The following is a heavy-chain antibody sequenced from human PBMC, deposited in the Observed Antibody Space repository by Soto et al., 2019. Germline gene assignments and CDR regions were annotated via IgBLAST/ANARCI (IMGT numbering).Heavy chain of an antibody. J-gene: IGHJ3*02. V-gene: IGHV1-2*02. CDR3: ARVSGPYCSGGSCYANDAFDI. CDR2: INPNSGGT. Sequence: ASVKVSCKASGYTFTGYYMHWVRQAPGQGLEWVGWINPNSGGTNYAQKFQGRVTMTRDTSISTAYMELSRLRSDDTAVYYCARVSGPYCSGGSCYANDAFDIWGQGTMVTVSS. D-gene: IGHD2-15*01. CDR1: GYTFTGYY.